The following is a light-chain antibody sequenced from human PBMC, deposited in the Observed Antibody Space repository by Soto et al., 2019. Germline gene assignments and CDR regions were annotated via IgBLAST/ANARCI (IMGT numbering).Light chain of an antibody. Sequence: QSVLTQPASVSGSPGQSITISCTGTSSDVGGYNYVSWYQQHPGKAPKLMIYEVSNRPSGVSNRFSGSKSGNTASLTISGLQAEDEADYYCSSYTSSSRNAFGTGTKVTVL. V-gene: IGLV2-14*01. CDR3: SSYTSSSRNA. CDR2: EVS. J-gene: IGLJ1*01. CDR1: SSDVGGYNY.